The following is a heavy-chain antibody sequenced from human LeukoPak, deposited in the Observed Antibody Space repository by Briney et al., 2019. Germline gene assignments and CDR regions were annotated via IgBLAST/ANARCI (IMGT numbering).Heavy chain of an antibody. CDR1: GYIVINYG. CDR3: ASRDSGSYYHDY. CDR2: ISGDNGNT. J-gene: IGHJ4*02. V-gene: IGHV1-18*01. Sequence: GASVKVSCKPSGYIVINYGITCVRQAPRQGVEWMGWISGDNGNTNYAQKLQGRVPMTTDTSTSTAYLELRSLRSDDTAVYYCASRDSGSYYHDYWGQGTLVTVSS. D-gene: IGHD1-26*01.